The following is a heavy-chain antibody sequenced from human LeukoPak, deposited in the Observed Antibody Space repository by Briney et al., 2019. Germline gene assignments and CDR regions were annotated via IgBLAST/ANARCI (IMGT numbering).Heavy chain of an antibody. CDR3: SRASSSYYGMDV. CDR1: GGSISSYY. J-gene: IGHJ6*02. Sequence: TASETLSLTCTVSGGSISSYYWSWIRQPPGKGLEWIGYIYYSGSTNYNPSLKSRVTISVDTFKNQFSLKLSSVTAADTAVYYCSRASSSYYGMDVWGQGTTVTVSS. CDR2: IYYSGST. V-gene: IGHV4-59*01.